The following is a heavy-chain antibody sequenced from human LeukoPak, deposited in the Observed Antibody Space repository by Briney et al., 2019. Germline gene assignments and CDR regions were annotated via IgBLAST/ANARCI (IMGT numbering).Heavy chain of an antibody. CDR2: ISAYNGNT. J-gene: IGHJ6*03. Sequence: GASVKVSCKACGYTFTSYGISWVRQAPGQGLEWMGWISAYNGNTNYAQKLQGRVTMTTDTSTSTAYMELRSLRSDDTAVYYCARTLREQLPLYYMDVWGKGTTVTVSS. CDR1: GYTFTSYG. V-gene: IGHV1-18*01. CDR3: ARTLREQLPLYYMDV. D-gene: IGHD6-13*01.